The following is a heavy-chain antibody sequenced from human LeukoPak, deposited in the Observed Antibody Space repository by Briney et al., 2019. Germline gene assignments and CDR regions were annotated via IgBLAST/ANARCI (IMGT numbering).Heavy chain of an antibody. D-gene: IGHD2-15*01. V-gene: IGHV3-48*04. Sequence: GGSLRLSCAASGFTFSTYSMNWIRQAPGEGLEWVSYIDRSGSIVSYSDSVKGRFTISRDNAKNSLFLQMNSLRAEDTAVYYCATDGLGYDLKDFDYWGQGTLVTVS. CDR2: IDRSGSIV. J-gene: IGHJ4*02. CDR3: ATDGLGYDLKDFDY. CDR1: GFTFSTYS.